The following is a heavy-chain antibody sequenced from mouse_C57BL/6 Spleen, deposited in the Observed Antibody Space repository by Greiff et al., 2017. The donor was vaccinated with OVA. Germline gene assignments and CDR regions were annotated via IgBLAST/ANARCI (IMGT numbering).Heavy chain of an antibody. CDR1: GYTFTDYN. CDR3: ARGEYYYGSSYFDD. J-gene: IGHJ2*01. Sequence: VQLQQSGPELVKPGASVKIPCKASGYTFTDYNMDWVQQSHGKSLEWIGDINPNNGGTIYNQKFKGKATLTVDKSSSTAYMELRSLTSEDTAVYYCARGEYYYGSSYFDDWGQGTTLTVSS. CDR2: INPNNGGT. V-gene: IGHV1-18*01. D-gene: IGHD1-1*01.